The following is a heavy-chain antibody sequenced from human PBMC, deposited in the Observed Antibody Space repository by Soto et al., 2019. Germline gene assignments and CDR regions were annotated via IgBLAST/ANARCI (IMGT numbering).Heavy chain of an antibody. CDR1: GFTFTSYW. V-gene: IGHV3-7*01. Sequence: PGGSLRLSCAASGFTFTSYWMSWVRQAPGKGLEWVANIKQDGSEKYYVGSVKGRFIISRDNVENSVDLQMNSLSAEDTALYYCVRDYCSGGTCYEGHWGQGTLVTVPQ. CDR3: VRDYCSGGTCYEGH. D-gene: IGHD2-15*01. J-gene: IGHJ4*02. CDR2: IKQDGSEK.